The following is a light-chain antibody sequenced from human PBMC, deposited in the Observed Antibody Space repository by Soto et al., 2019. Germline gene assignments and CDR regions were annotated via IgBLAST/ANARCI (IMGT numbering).Light chain of an antibody. V-gene: IGKV3-20*01. Sequence: EIVLTQSPGTLSLSPGERATLSCRASQSVADNYLAWYQQKPGQAPRLLIYAASRRATGIPDTFSGSGSGTEFTLTITRLEPEDFALYYCQQYGHSPRTFGQGTRVEIK. J-gene: IGKJ1*01. CDR3: QQYGHSPRT. CDR2: AAS. CDR1: QSVADNY.